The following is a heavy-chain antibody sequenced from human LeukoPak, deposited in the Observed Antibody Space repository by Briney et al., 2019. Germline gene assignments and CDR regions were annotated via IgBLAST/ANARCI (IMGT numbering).Heavy chain of an antibody. CDR3: ARGQSQSDAFDI. V-gene: IGHV3-7*01. Sequence: PGGSLRLSCVASGFTFSDYWMSWVRQAPGQGLEWVANINQDGSGKYYVDSLEGRFTISRDNAKNSLYLQMNSLRAEDTAVYYCARGQSQSDAFDIWGQGTMVTVSS. CDR2: INQDGSGK. J-gene: IGHJ3*02. CDR1: GFTFSDYW.